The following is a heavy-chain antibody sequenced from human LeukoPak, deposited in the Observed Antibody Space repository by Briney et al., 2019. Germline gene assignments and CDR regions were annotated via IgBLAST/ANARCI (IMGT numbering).Heavy chain of an antibody. CDR2: IYSGGST. CDR3: ARADCSGGSCYSGDYFDY. CDR1: GFTVSSNY. V-gene: IGHV3-66*01. J-gene: IGHJ4*02. D-gene: IGHD2-15*01. Sequence: PGGSLRLSCAASGFTVSSNYMSWVRQAPGKGLEWVSVIYSGGSTYYADSVKGRFTISRDNSKNTLYLQMNSLRAEDTAVYYCARADCSGGSCYSGDYFDYWGQRTLVTVSS.